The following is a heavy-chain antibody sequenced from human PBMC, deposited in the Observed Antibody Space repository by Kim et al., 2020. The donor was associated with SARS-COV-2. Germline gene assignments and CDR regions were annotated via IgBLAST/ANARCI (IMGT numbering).Heavy chain of an antibody. J-gene: IGHJ3*02. CDR2: IYYNGHT. CDR1: GDSTTNVDFY. D-gene: IGHD1-1*01. CDR3: TRHGTDLGGLSSAFHI. Sequence: SETLSLTCFVSGDSTTNVDFYWGWLRQPPGKGLEWIGSIYYNGHTFYGPSLNSRVTLSVDTSKNQFSLKLNSVTAADTAVYFCTRHGTDLGGLSSAFHIWGQGTLVTVSS. V-gene: IGHV4-39*01.